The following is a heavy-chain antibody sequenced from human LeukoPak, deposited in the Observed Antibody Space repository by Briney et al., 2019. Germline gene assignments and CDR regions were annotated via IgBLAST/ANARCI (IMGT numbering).Heavy chain of an antibody. J-gene: IGHJ4*02. CDR3: ARGCGGSAACYIIDY. Sequence: GGSLRLSCAASGFTFSSHGMHWVRQAPGRGLGWITVIWNDGSNKNYVDSVKGRFIISRDNSKNTLYLQMNSLRAEDTAVYYCARGCGGSAACYIIDYWGQGTLVTVSS. D-gene: IGHD2-15*01. CDR1: GFTFSSHG. V-gene: IGHV3-33*01. CDR2: IWNDGSNK.